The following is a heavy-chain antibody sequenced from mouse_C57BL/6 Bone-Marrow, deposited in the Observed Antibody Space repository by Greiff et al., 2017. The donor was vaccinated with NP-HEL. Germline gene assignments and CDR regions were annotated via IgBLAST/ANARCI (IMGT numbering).Heavy chain of an antibody. CDR3: ARYYYGSRGWYFDV. Sequence: QVQLQQSGADLVKPGASVKLSCKASGYTFTIYWMHWVKQRPGRGLEWIGRIDPNSGGTKFNEKFKTKATLTVDKPSSTAYMQLSSLTSEDSAVYDCARYYYGSRGWYFDVWGTGTTVTVSS. CDR2: IDPNSGGT. D-gene: IGHD1-1*01. CDR1: GYTFTIYW. J-gene: IGHJ1*03. V-gene: IGHV1-72*01.